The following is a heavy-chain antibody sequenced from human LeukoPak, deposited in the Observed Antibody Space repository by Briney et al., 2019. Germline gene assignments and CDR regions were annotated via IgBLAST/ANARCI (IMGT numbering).Heavy chain of an antibody. CDR3: AKDTGQWPIRTFDY. D-gene: IGHD6-19*01. Sequence: GGSLRLSCAASGFTFSSYTMTWVRQAPGKGLEWVSGISYSGGTKYYADSVKGRFTISRDNSKNTLYLQMSSLRAEDTAVYYCAKDTGQWPIRTFDYWGQGTLVTVSS. CDR2: ISYSGGTK. V-gene: IGHV3-23*01. J-gene: IGHJ4*02. CDR1: GFTFSSYT.